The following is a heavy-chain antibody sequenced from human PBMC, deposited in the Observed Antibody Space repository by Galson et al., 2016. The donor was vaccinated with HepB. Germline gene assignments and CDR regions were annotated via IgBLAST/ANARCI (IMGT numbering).Heavy chain of an antibody. J-gene: IGHJ4*02. CDR2: ISHDGSDK. CDR1: GFTFSYYA. V-gene: IGHV3-30-3*01. D-gene: IGHD6-13*01. CDR3: ARDEVPARPQQLLDY. Sequence: SLRLSCAASGFTFSYYAMHWVRQAPGKGLEWVAVISHDGSDKYYADSVKGRFTISRDNSKNTVYLQMNSLRAEDTAVYYCARDEVPARPQQLLDYWGQGTLVTVSS.